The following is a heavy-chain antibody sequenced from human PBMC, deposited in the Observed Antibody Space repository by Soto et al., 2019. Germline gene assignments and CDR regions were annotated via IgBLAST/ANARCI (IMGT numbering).Heavy chain of an antibody. CDR2: INSDGSST. J-gene: IGHJ6*02. CDR1: GFTFSSYW. CDR3: ARAPNYYYYGMDV. V-gene: IGHV3-74*01. Sequence: GGSLRLSCAASGFTFSSYWMHWVRQAPGKGVVWVSRINSDGSSTSYADSVKGRFTISRDNAKNTLYLQMNSLRAEDTAVYYCARAPNYYYYGMDVWGQGTTVTVSS.